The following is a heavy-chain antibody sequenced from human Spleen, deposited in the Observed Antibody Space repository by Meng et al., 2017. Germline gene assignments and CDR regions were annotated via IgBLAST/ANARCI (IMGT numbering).Heavy chain of an antibody. Sequence: SETLSLTCAVSGYSITGSYNWGWIRQSPGKGLEWIGSIYQSGSTYYNPSLKSRVTMSADTSKNQFSLKLSSVTAADTAVYYCARSVRGVIHNWFDPWGQGTLVTVSS. J-gene: IGHJ5*02. D-gene: IGHD3-10*01. V-gene: IGHV4-38-2*01. CDR3: ARSVRGVIHNWFDP. CDR2: IYQSGST. CDR1: GYSITGSYN.